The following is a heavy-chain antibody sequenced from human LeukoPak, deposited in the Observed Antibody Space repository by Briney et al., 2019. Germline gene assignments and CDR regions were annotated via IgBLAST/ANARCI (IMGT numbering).Heavy chain of an antibody. Sequence: GASVKVSCKASGGTFSSYAISWVRQAPGQGLEWMGGIIPIFGTANYAQKFQGRVTITADKSTSTAYMELSSLRSEDTAVYYCARFVRARRDGYNYRVDYFDYWGQGTLVTVSS. V-gene: IGHV1-69*06. CDR1: GGTFSSYA. D-gene: IGHD5-24*01. J-gene: IGHJ4*02. CDR3: ARFVRARRDGYNYRVDYFDY. CDR2: IIPIFGTA.